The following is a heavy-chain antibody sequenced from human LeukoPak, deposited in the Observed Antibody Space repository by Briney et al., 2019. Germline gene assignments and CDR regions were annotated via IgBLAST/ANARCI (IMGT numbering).Heavy chain of an antibody. CDR2: IYYSGST. CDR1: GDSISNYY. Sequence: SETLSLTCTVSGDSISNYYWSWIRQPPGKGLEWTGYIYYSGSTNYNPSLKSRVTISVDTSKNQFSLKLSSVTAADTALYYCARGYGSGSHYFDYWGQGSLVTVSS. V-gene: IGHV4-59*01. D-gene: IGHD3-10*01. J-gene: IGHJ4*02. CDR3: ARGYGSGSHYFDY.